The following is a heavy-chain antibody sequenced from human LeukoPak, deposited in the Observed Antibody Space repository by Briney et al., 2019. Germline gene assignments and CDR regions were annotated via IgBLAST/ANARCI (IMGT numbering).Heavy chain of an antibody. CDR1: GFTFSSYA. CDR3: AKGRDGYNHPFDY. Sequence: GGSLRLSCAASGFTFSSYAMSWVRQAPGKGLEWVSAFSGSGDTTFYADSVKGRFTISRDNSKNTLYLQMNSLRAEDTAVYYCAKGRDGYNHPFDYWGQGTLVTVSP. J-gene: IGHJ4*02. D-gene: IGHD5-24*01. V-gene: IGHV3-23*01. CDR2: FSGSGDTT.